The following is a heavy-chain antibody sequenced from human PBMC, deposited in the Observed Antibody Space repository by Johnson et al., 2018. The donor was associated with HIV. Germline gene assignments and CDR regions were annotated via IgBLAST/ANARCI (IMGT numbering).Heavy chain of an antibody. CDR1: GFTLSIYG. CDR3: ARGWGGQQPI. J-gene: IGHJ3*02. CDR2: IKQAGSEK. D-gene: IGHD3-16*01. V-gene: IGHV3-7*03. Sequence: VQLVESGGTLVQPGGSLRLSCAASGFTLSIYGMHWVRQAPGKGLEWVANIKQAGSEKYYVDSVKGRFTISRDNAKNALYLQMNSLRVEDTAIYYCARGWGGQQPIWGQGTMVTVSS.